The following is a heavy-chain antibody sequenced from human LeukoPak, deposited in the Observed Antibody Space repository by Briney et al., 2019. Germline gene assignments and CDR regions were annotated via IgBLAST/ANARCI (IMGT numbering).Heavy chain of an antibody. CDR3: ARAAPSGSYYDWFDP. CDR1: GGSIXSGGYS. Sequence: TLSLTCAVSGGSIXSGGYSWSWSRQPPGRGLEWLGYIYHSGSTYYNPSLKSRVTISVDRSKNQFSLKLSSVTAADTAVYYCARAAPSGSYYDWFDPWGQGPLVTVSS. D-gene: IGHD1-26*01. V-gene: IGHV4-30-2*01. J-gene: IGHJ5*02. CDR2: IYHSGST.